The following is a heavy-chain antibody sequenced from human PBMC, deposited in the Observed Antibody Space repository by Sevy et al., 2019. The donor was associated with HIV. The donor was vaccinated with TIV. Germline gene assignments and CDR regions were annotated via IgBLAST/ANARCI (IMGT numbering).Heavy chain of an antibody. CDR1: GYTFIRNG. J-gene: IGHJ6*02. CDR2: ISGYNGDT. V-gene: IGHV1-18*01. D-gene: IGHD3-22*01. CDR3: ARDRNNYDSSGYPKGMDV. Sequence: ASVKVSCKASGYTFIRNGITWVRQAPGQGLEWMGWISGYNGDTNYAQKFQGRVTMTTDTSTSTAYMELGSLRSDDTAVYYCARDRNNYDSSGYPKGMDVWGQGTTVTVSS.